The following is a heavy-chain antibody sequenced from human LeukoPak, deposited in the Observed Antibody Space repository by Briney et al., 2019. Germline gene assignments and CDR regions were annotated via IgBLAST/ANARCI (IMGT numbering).Heavy chain of an antibody. D-gene: IGHD3-9*01. CDR2: MNPNTGDT. J-gene: IGHJ4*02. Sequence: ASVKVSCKAPGYSFTSYDINWVRQATGQGLEWMGYMNPNTGDTGVTQKFQGRVTMTRDPSINTAYMELTSLRSEDTAVYFCTRGGEILTHYKHIDYWGQGTLVTVSS. CDR1: GYSFTSYD. CDR3: TRGGEILTHYKHIDY. V-gene: IGHV1-8*01.